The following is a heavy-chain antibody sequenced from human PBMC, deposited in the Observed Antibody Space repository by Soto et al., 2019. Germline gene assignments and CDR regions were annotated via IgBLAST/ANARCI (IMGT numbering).Heavy chain of an antibody. CDR2: IIPIFGTA. Sequence: SVKVSCKASGGTFSSYAISWVRQAPGQGLEWMGGIIPIFGTANYAQKFQGRVTITADESTSTAYMELSSLRSEDTAVYYCERGQNPWRLRLGELPYFDYWGQGTMVTVSS. CDR3: ERGQNPWRLRLGELPYFDY. CDR1: GGTFSSYA. V-gene: IGHV1-69*13. J-gene: IGHJ4*02. D-gene: IGHD3-16*01.